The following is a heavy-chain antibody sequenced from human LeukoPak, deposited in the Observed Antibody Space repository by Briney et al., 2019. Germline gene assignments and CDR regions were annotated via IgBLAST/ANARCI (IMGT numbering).Heavy chain of an antibody. CDR1: GFTFSSYG. CDR3: ASFSYYYYYYMDV. CDR2: ISGSGGST. J-gene: IGHJ6*03. Sequence: GGSLRLSCVASGFTFSSYGMSWVRQAPGKGLEWVSAISGSGGSTYYADSVKGRFTISRDNAKNSLYLQMNSLRAEDTAVYYCASFSYYYYYYMDVWGKGTTVTISS. V-gene: IGHV3-23*01.